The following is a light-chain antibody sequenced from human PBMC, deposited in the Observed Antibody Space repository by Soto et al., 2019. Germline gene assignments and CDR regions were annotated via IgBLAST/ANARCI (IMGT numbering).Light chain of an antibody. Sequence: SYELTQPPSVSVSPGQTARITCSGDALPKQYAYWYQQKPGQAPVLVIYKDSERPSGLPERFSGSSSGTTVTLTISGVQAEDEADYYCQSADSTGFWVFGGGTKLTVL. CDR2: KDS. CDR3: QSADSTGFWV. V-gene: IGLV3-25*03. CDR1: ALPKQY. J-gene: IGLJ3*02.